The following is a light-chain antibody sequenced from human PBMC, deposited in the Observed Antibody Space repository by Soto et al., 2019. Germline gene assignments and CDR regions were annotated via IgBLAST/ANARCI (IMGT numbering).Light chain of an antibody. CDR1: TGAVTSGHY. CDR3: LLSYSGAHVV. V-gene: IGLV7-46*01. CDR2: DTS. J-gene: IGLJ2*01. Sequence: QTVVTQEPSLTVSPGETVTLTCGSSTGAVTSGHYPYWFQQKPGQAPRTRIYDTSSKHSWTPARFSGSLLGGKAALTLSGAQHEDEAAYYCLLSYSGAHVVFGGGTKVTVL.